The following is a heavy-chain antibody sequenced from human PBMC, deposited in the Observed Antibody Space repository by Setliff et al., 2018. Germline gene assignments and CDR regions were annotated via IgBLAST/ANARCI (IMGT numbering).Heavy chain of an antibody. CDR1: GYTFTNYG. V-gene: IGHV1-18*01. D-gene: IGHD2-2*01. CDR3: ARGPLDFVVVPAAAKFGS. Sequence: GASVKVSCKASGYTFTNYGINWVRQAPGQGLEWMGWISAYAQKFQGRVTMTADTPTSTAYMELRSLTSDDTAVYYCARGPLDFVVVPAAAKFGSWGQGTLVTVSS. CDR2: ISA. J-gene: IGHJ4*02.